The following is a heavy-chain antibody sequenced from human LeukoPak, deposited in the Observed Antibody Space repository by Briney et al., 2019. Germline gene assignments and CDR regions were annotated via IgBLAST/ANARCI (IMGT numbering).Heavy chain of an antibody. V-gene: IGHV3-20*04. CDR2: INWNGGST. CDR3: AREVVVVPAAIWFAP. CDR1: GFTFDDYG. J-gene: IGHJ5*02. D-gene: IGHD2-2*01. Sequence: PGGSLRLSCAASGFTFDDYGMSWVRQAPGKGLEWVAGINWNGGSTGYADSVKGRFTISRDNAKNSLYLQMNSLRAEDTALSYCAREVVVVPAAIWFAPWGQGTLVTVSS.